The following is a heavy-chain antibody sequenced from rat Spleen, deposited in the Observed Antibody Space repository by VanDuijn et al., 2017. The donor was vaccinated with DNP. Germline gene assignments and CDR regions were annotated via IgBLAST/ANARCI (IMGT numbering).Heavy chain of an antibody. Sequence: EVQLVESGGGLVQPGRSLKLSCAASGFTFSDYNMAWVRQAPKKGLEWVATIIYDGSRTYYRDSVKGRFTISRDNAKSTLYLQMDSLRSEDTATYYCATVDGTYTNWFAYWGQGTLVTVSS. V-gene: IGHV5S10*01. D-gene: IGHD1-12*02. J-gene: IGHJ3*01. CDR2: IIYDGSRT. CDR3: ATVDGTYTNWFAY. CDR1: GFTFSDYN.